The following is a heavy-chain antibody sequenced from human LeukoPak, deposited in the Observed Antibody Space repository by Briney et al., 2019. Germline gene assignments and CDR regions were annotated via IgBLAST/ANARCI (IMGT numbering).Heavy chain of an antibody. CDR3: ARGGSRIVVVVAARKPHYFDH. D-gene: IGHD2-15*01. CDR2: ISHSGST. J-gene: IGHJ4*02. CDR1: GGSFSGYY. V-gene: IGHV4-34*01. Sequence: SETLSLTCAVYGGSFSGYYWSWIRQPPGKGLEWIGEISHSGSTNYNPSLKSRVTISVDTSKNQFSLKLSSVTAADTAVYYCARGGSRIVVVVAARKPHYFDHWGQGTLVTVSS.